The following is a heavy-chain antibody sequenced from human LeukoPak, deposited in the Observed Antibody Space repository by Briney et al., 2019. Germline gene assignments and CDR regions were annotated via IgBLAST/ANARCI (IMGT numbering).Heavy chain of an antibody. CDR2: ISFDGSGE. Sequence: PGRSLRLSCAASGFSFSSYTLHWVRQAPGKGLEWVAGISFDGSGEYYADSVKGRFTISRDNSRDTLYLQMNSLRAEDTAVYYCARAPTITTGFDYWDQGTLVTVSS. CDR1: GFSFSSYT. D-gene: IGHD4-11*01. J-gene: IGHJ4*02. V-gene: IGHV3-30*04. CDR3: ARAPTITTGFDY.